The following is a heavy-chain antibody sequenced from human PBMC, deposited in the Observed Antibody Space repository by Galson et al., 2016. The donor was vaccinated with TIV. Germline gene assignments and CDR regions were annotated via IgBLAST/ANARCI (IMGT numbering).Heavy chain of an antibody. CDR1: GYSFTVYR. Sequence: SVKVSCKASGYSFTVYRVHWVRQAPVQGLEWMGWIHPQNGGANYAQEFQGRVTLTRDTSISPVYRELRKIKSDATAVYCCTRGGGGAYTFDAFDIWGQGTMVTVSS. J-gene: IGHJ3*02. D-gene: IGHD2/OR15-2a*01. V-gene: IGHV1-2*02. CDR2: IHPQNGGA. CDR3: TRGGGGAYTFDAFDI.